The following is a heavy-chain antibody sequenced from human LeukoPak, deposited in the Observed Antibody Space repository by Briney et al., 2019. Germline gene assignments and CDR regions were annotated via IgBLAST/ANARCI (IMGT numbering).Heavy chain of an antibody. CDR3: AKDPGIGQWLKYFQH. CDR2: IWYDASNK. J-gene: IGHJ1*01. Sequence: GGSLRLSCAASGFTFSSFGMHWVGQAPVKGLEWVAVIWYDASNKYYADSVKGRFTISRDNSKNTLYLQMNSLRAEDTAVYYCAKDPGIGQWLKYFQHWGQGTLVTVSS. CDR1: GFTFSSFG. D-gene: IGHD6-19*01. V-gene: IGHV3-30*02.